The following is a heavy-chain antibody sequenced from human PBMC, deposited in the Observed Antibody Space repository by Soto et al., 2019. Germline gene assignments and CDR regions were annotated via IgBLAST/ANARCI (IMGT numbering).Heavy chain of an antibody. J-gene: IGHJ4*02. CDR2: IYYSGST. CDR1: GGSISSSSYY. Sequence: SETLSLTCTVSGGSISSSSYYWGWIRQPPGKGLEWIGSIYYSGSTYYNPSLKSRVTISVDTSKNQFSLKLSSVTAADTAVYYCARRDPYGSGSDYWGQGTLVTVSS. V-gene: IGHV4-39*01. CDR3: ARRDPYGSGSDY. D-gene: IGHD3-10*01.